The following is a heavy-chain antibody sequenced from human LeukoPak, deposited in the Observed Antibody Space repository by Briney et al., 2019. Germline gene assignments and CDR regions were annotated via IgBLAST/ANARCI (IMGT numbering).Heavy chain of an antibody. D-gene: IGHD3-10*01. CDR3: ARGSGAMVRGVKEGETYYYYYYMDV. V-gene: IGHV4-59*01. CDR1: GGSISSYY. J-gene: IGHJ6*03. Sequence: PSETLSLTCTVSGGSISSYYWSWIRHPPGKGLGGMGYIYYIGSTNYNPSLKSRVTISVDTSKNQSSLKLSSVTAADTAVYYCARGSGAMVRGVKEGETYYYYYYMDVWGKGTTVTVSS. CDR2: IYYIGST.